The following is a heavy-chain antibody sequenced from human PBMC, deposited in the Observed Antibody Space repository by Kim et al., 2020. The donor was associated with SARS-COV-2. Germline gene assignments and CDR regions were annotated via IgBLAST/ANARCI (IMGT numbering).Heavy chain of an antibody. V-gene: IGHV3-30*04. CDR1: GFTFSRHA. D-gene: IGHD2-15*01. Sequence: GGSLRLSCGASGFTFSRHAMHWVRQAPGKGLEWVAVIANDGTDENYAYSVKGRFTISRDNSKNTLSLQLNSLRVEDTAVYYCARDFAANTRIVGGYLQHWGQGSLVTVSS. CDR2: IANDGTDE. J-gene: IGHJ1*01. CDR3: ARDFAANTRIVGGYLQH.